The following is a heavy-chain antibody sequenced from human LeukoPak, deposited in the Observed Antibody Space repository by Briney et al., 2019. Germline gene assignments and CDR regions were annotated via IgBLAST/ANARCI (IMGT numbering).Heavy chain of an antibody. Sequence: ASVKVSCKASGGTFSSYAISWVRQAPGQGLVWMGGIIPIFGTANYAQKFQGRVTITADKSTSTAYMELSSLRSEDTAVYYCASWQGFRLGYSSSSYYYYYMDVWGKGTTVTVSS. CDR1: GGTFSSYA. D-gene: IGHD6-6*01. CDR2: IIPIFGTA. V-gene: IGHV1-69*06. J-gene: IGHJ6*03. CDR3: ASWQGFRLGYSSSSYYYYYMDV.